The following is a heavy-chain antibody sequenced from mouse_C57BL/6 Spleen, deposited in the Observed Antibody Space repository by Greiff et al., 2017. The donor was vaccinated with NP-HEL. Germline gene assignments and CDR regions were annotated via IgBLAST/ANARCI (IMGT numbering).Heavy chain of an antibody. D-gene: IGHD2-5*01. V-gene: IGHV1-26*01. Sequence: EVQLQQSGPELVKPGASVKISCKASGYTFTDYYMNWVKQSHGKSLEWIGDINPNNGGTSYNQKFKGKATLTVDKSSSTAYMELRSLTSEDSAVYYCARTTLYSNSGDYWGQGTSVTVSS. CDR1: GYTFTDYY. J-gene: IGHJ4*01. CDR2: INPNNGGT. CDR3: ARTTLYSNSGDY.